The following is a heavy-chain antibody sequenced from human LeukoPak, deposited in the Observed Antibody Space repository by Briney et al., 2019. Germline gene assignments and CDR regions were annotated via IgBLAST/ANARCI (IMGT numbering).Heavy chain of an antibody. CDR1: GFTFSSYA. D-gene: IGHD2-15*01. Sequence: GSLRLSCAASGFTFSSYAMSWVRQAPGKGLEWVSAISGSGGSTYYADSVKGRFTISRDNSKNTLYLQMNSLRAEDTAVYYCAKDEGYCSGGSCYPTRFDYWGQGTLVTVSS. CDR2: ISGSGGST. J-gene: IGHJ4*02. V-gene: IGHV3-23*01. CDR3: AKDEGYCSGGSCYPTRFDY.